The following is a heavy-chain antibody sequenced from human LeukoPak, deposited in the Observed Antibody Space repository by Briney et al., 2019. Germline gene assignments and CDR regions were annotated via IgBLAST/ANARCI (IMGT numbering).Heavy chain of an antibody. V-gene: IGHV4-59*01. J-gene: IGHJ4*02. Sequence: PSETLSLTCTVSGASINSYYWNWIRQPPGKGLEWIGYISYSGTTIYSPSLKSRVTISVDTSKNQFALELTSMTAADTATYYCARGIFGMVNNRPPSPYYFDFWGQGTPVIVSS. CDR2: ISYSGTT. CDR3: ARGIFGMVNNRPPSPYYFDF. CDR1: GASINSYY. D-gene: IGHD3-3*01.